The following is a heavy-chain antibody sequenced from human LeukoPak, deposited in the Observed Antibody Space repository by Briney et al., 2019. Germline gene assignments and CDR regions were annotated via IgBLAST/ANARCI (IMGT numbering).Heavy chain of an antibody. CDR2: ISDSGNN. CDR3: AARITMIPGVPYNWFDP. V-gene: IGHV4-31*03. Sequence: SQTLSLTCTVSGGSIKIGADYWTWFRQHPGKGLECIGYISDSGNNYYNPSLKGRVIISLDTSKSQFSLNLSSVTPADTAVYYCAARITMIPGVPYNWFDPWGQGTLVTVSS. J-gene: IGHJ5*02. CDR1: GGSIKIGADY. D-gene: IGHD3-10*01.